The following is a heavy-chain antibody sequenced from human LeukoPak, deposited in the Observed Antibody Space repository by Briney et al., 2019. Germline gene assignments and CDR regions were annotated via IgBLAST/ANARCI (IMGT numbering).Heavy chain of an antibody. Sequence: SETLSLTCTVSGGSISSGSYYWSWIRQPAGKGLEWIGRIYTSGSTNYNPSLKSRVTISVDTSKNQFSLKLSSVTAADTAVYYCAGGFYCSTTSCYMLLGHYYYMDVWGKGTTVTVSS. CDR1: GGSISSGSYY. CDR3: AGGFYCSTTSCYMLLGHYYYMDV. V-gene: IGHV4-61*02. D-gene: IGHD2-2*02. J-gene: IGHJ6*03. CDR2: IYTSGST.